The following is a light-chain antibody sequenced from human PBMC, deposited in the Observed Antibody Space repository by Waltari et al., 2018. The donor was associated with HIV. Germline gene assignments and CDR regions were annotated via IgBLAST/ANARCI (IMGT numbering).Light chain of an antibody. CDR1: TYNVGYS. CDR3: AVWDSNLHRGL. J-gene: IGLJ2*01. V-gene: IGLV1-47*01. Sequence: ALTPPPPASGAPGQRGFTISSAGTTYNVGYSEYWFQQFPGTAPKLLIRRDNERPSGVPARFSGSQSGTSASLAISGLRSEDEADYYCAVWDSNLHRGLFGGGTKLTVL. CDR2: RDN.